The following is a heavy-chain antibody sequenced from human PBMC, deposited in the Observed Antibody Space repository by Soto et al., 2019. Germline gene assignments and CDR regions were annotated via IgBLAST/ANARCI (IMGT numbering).Heavy chain of an antibody. D-gene: IGHD6-6*01. J-gene: IGHJ2*01. V-gene: IGHV3-9*01. CDR1: GFTLDDYA. CDR3: AKDNCERLVLNLYCDL. CDR2: ISWNSGSI. Sequence: EVQLVESGGGLVQPGRSLRLSCAASGFTLDDYAMHWVRQAPGKGLEWVSGISWNSGSIGYADSVKGRFTISRDNAKNALYLQMNSLRAEDTALYYCAKDNCERLVLNLYCDLWGRGTLVTVS.